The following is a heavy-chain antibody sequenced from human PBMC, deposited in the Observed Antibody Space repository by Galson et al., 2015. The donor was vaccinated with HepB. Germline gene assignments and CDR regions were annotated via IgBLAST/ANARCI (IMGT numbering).Heavy chain of an antibody. CDR3: SRHERRGHHLWYYAMDV. V-gene: IGHV4-39*01. D-gene: IGHD1-14*01. Sequence: PGKGLEWIGGIYYDGMIYYDGTTTPSTYYNPSLRSRVTMSVDTSKNQFSLRLSSVTAADTAVYHCSRHERRGHHLWYYAMDVWGQGSTVTVSS. J-gene: IGHJ6*02. CDR2: IYYDGMIYYDGTTTPST.